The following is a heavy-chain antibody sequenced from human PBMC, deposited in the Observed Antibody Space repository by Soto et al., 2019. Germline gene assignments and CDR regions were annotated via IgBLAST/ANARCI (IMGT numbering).Heavy chain of an antibody. CDR1: GYTFTSSY. Sequence: QVQLIQSGAEVKKPGASAKVSCKASGYTFTSSYIHWVRQAPGQGLEWMAIINPNGGSTNYAQKLQGRVTMTRDTSTSTVYMELSSLTSEDTAVYYCARSLMEGDYWGQGTLVTVSS. CDR2: INPNGGST. J-gene: IGHJ4*02. D-gene: IGHD3-10*01. CDR3: ARSLMEGDY. V-gene: IGHV1-46*03.